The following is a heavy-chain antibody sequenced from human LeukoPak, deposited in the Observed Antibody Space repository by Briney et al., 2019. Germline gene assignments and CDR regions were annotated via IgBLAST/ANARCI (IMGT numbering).Heavy chain of an antibody. CDR1: GFIFYNYV. CDR2: ICCSGDHT. CDR3: AKDYAASRLYYFGS. V-gene: IGHV3-23*01. D-gene: IGHD6-6*01. J-gene: IGHJ4*02. Sequence: PGGSLRLSCAASGFIFYNYVMNCVRQAPGEGVVWVSSICCSGDHTYYADSVNGRFTISRDNYNNTLFLQMNSLRAGDTAVYYCAKDYAASRLYYFGSWGQGTLVTFSS.